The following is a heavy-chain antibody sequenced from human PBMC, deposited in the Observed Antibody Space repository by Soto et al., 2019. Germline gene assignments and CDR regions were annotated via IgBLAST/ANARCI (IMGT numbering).Heavy chain of an antibody. V-gene: IGHV3-23*01. J-gene: IGHJ4*02. CDR1: GFTFSSYA. CDR3: ARNFPETGIDY. Sequence: WGSLRLSCAASGFTFSSYAMNWVRQAPGKGLEWVSDITNNGGGTFYADSVKGRFTISRDNSKNTLYLHMSSLRAEDTAVYYCARNFPETGIDYWGQGILVTVSS. CDR2: ITNNGGGT.